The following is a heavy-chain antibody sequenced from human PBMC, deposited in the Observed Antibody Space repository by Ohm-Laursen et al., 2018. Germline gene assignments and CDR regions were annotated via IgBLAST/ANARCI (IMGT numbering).Heavy chain of an antibody. D-gene: IGHD3-10*01. Sequence: SDTLSFTCAVYGGSFSGYYWSWIRQPPGKGLEWIGDINHSGSTNYNPSLKSRLTISLDTSKNQYSLKLSSVTAADTAVYYCASGRGRDFDFWGQGTLVTVSS. V-gene: IGHV4-34*01. CDR1: GGSFSGYY. J-gene: IGHJ4*02. CDR3: ASGRGRDFDF. CDR2: INHSGST.